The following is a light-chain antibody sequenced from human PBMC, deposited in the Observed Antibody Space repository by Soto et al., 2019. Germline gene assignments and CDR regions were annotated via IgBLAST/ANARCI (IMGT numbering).Light chain of an antibody. J-gene: IGKJ5*01. CDR3: QQYDVSPPIT. Sequence: IFLTHAPGPPAFSPRGRSPPSFKARQSVSSRQLAWYQQKPGQPPRLLIYGISSRANGIPDRFSGSGSGTDFTLTISRLEPEDYAVYYCQQYDVSPPITFGQGTRLEIK. CDR2: GIS. CDR1: QSVSSRQ. V-gene: IGKV3-20*01.